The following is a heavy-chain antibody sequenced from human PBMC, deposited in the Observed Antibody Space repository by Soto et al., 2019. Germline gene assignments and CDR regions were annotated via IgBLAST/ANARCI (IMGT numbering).Heavy chain of an antibody. Sequence: QVQLVQSGDEVRKPGSSVKVSCKASGYIFVNYGIAWVRQAPGQGLEWMGWISPYSGNTHYASKVQGRLTMTTDTSTSTAYMDLGSLTSDDTAVYYCAXXXXYXTXTPQDVWGQGTTVTVSS. J-gene: IGHJ6*02. CDR2: ISPYSGNT. CDR1: GYIFVNYG. CDR3: AXXXXYXTXTPQDV. V-gene: IGHV1-18*01.